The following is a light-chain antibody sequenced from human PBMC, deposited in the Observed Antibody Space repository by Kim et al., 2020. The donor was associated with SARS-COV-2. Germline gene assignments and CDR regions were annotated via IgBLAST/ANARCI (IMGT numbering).Light chain of an antibody. CDR1: SSDVGRYNY. Sequence: QSVLTQPRSVSGSPGQSVTMSCTGTSSDVGRYNYVSWYQQHPGKAPKVMIYDVTKRPSGVPDRFSGSKSGNTASLTISGLQGEDEAEYYCCSFAGNSVVFGGGTQLTVL. J-gene: IGLJ2*01. CDR3: CSFAGNSVV. CDR2: DVT. V-gene: IGLV2-11*01.